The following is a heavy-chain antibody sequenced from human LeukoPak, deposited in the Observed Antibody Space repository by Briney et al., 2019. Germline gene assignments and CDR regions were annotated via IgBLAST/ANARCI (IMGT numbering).Heavy chain of an antibody. D-gene: IGHD2-15*01. Sequence: GSLRLSCAASGFTFSSYSMNWVRQAPGKGLEWVSSISSSSSYIYYADSVKGRFTISRDNAKNSLYLQMNSLRAEDTAVYYSARARVVVVATEFDYWGQGTLVTVSS. CDR3: ARARVVVVATEFDY. CDR1: GFTFSSYS. V-gene: IGHV3-21*01. J-gene: IGHJ4*02. CDR2: ISSSSSYI.